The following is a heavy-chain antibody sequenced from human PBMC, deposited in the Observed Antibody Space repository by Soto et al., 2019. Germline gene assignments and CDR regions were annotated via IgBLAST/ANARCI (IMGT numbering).Heavy chain of an antibody. J-gene: IGHJ4*02. V-gene: IGHV4-30-2*03. Sequence: KTSETLSLTCAVSGGSISSGGYSWSWIRQPPGKGLEWIGSIYHSGSTYYNLSLKSRVTISADTSKNQISLKLISVTAADTALYYCARNLGTGFYHFDSWGQGTLVTVSS. CDR2: IYHSGST. CDR3: ARNLGTGFYHFDS. CDR1: GGSISSGGYS. D-gene: IGHD6-19*01.